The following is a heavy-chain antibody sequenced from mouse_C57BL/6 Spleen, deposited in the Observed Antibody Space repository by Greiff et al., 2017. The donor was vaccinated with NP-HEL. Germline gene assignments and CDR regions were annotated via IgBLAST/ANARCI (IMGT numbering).Heavy chain of an antibody. Sequence: QVQLKHSGAELVKPGASVKISCKASGYAFSSYWMNWVKQRPGKGLEWIGQIYPGDGDTNYNGKFKGKATLTADKSSSTAYMQLSSLNSEDAAVYFCARMDMTTVVATPYFDYWGQGTTLTVSS. V-gene: IGHV1-80*01. D-gene: IGHD1-1*01. J-gene: IGHJ2*01. CDR3: ARMDMTTVVATPYFDY. CDR2: IYPGDGDT. CDR1: GYAFSSYW.